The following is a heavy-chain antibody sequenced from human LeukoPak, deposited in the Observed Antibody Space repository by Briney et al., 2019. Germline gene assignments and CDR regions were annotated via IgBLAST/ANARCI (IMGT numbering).Heavy chain of an antibody. CDR3: ARGYYFDY. V-gene: IGHV4-34*01. CDR1: GESFSGYY. J-gene: IGHJ4*02. Sequence: ASETQSLTCAVYGESFSGYYWSWIRQPPGKGLEWIGEINHSGSTNYNPSLKSRVTISVDTSKNQFSLKLSSVTAADTAVYYCARGYYFDYWGQGTLVTVSS. CDR2: INHSGST.